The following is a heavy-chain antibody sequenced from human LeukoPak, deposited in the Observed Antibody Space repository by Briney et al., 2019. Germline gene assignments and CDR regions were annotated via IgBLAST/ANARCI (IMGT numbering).Heavy chain of an antibody. CDR2: IWYDGSNK. Sequence: GGSLRLSCAASGFSFSSFGMHWVRQAPGKGLEWVAVIWYDGSNKYYADSVKGRFTISRDNSKNTVYLQMNSLRAEVTAVYYWVIGGCTSTSCYDGWGQGTLVTVSS. CDR3: VIGGCTSTSCYDG. CDR1: GFSFSSFG. J-gene: IGHJ4*02. D-gene: IGHD2-2*01. V-gene: IGHV3-33*01.